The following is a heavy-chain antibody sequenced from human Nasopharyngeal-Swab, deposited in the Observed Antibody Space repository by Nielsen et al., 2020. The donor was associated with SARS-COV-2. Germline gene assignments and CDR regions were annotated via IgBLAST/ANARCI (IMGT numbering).Heavy chain of an antibody. Sequence: ASVKVSCKASVYTFTSYYMHWVRQAPGQGLEWMGIINPSGCSTSYAQKFQGRVTMTRDTSTSTVYMELSSLRSEDTAVYYWARGGSGWYPDYWGQGTLVTVSS. CDR3: ARGGSGWYPDY. D-gene: IGHD6-19*01. J-gene: IGHJ4*02. CDR1: VYTFTSYY. V-gene: IGHV1-46*01. CDR2: INPSGCST.